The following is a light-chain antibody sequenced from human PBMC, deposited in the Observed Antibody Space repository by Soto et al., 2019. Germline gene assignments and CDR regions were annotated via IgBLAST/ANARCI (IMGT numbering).Light chain of an antibody. Sequence: EIVLTQSPGTLSLSPGERATLSCRASQSVSSSYLAWYQQRPGQAPRLLIYGASSRATGIPDRFSGSGSGTDFTLTISRLEPEDFAVFYCHQYGISPPTFGPGTKVEI. CDR3: HQYGISPPT. J-gene: IGKJ1*01. CDR1: QSVSSSY. CDR2: GAS. V-gene: IGKV3-20*01.